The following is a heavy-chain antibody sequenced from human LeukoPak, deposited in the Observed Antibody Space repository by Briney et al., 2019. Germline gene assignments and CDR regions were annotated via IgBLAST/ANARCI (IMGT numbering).Heavy chain of an antibody. Sequence: PGGSLRLSCAASGFTFSNYNMNWVRQAPGKGLEWVSYISGNSNIIYYADSVKGRFTISRDNAKNSLYLQMTSLRDEDTAVYYCARDLDSSGYYYVYYFDYWGQGTLATVSS. V-gene: IGHV3-48*02. CDR1: GFTFSNYN. J-gene: IGHJ4*02. CDR2: ISGNSNII. CDR3: ARDLDSSGYYYVYYFDY. D-gene: IGHD3-22*01.